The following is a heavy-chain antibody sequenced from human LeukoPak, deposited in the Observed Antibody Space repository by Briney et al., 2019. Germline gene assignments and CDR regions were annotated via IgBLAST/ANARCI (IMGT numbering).Heavy chain of an antibody. Sequence: GGSLRLSCAASGFTFSTYWMSWVRQAPGQGLEWVANIKQDGSEKYYADSVKGRFTISRDNSKNTLYLQMNSLRAEDTAVYYCASQVNVAVDYDYWGQGTLVTVSS. CDR2: IKQDGSEK. V-gene: IGHV3-7*01. J-gene: IGHJ4*02. CDR1: GFTFSTYW. D-gene: IGHD6-19*01. CDR3: ASQVNVAVDYDY.